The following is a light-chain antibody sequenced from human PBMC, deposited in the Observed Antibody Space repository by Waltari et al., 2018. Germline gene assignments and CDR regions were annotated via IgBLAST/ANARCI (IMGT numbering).Light chain of an antibody. V-gene: IGLV3-21*01. J-gene: IGLJ2*01. CDR2: YDS. Sequence: SYDVTQPRSVSVSPGQTARITCGGDNIGSKNVHWYQQKPAQAPVLVIYYDSDRPSGIPERFSGSNSGNTATLTISGVEAGDEADYYCQVWDSSSDHGLFGRGTRLTVL. CDR3: QVWDSSSDHGL. CDR1: NIGSKN.